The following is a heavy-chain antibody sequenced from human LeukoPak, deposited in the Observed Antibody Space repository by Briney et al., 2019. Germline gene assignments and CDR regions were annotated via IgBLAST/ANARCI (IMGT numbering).Heavy chain of an antibody. CDR2: IYYSGST. CDR3: ARGRRGYSSGWWCFDP. Sequence: SETLSLTCTVSGDSIRSSSHYWGWIRQPPGKGLEWIGSIYYSGSTYYNVSLKSRVTISVDTSKNQFSLKLNSVTAADTAVYYCARGRRGYSSGWWCFDPWGQGTLVTVSS. CDR1: GDSIRSSSHY. J-gene: IGHJ5*02. V-gene: IGHV4-39*07. D-gene: IGHD6-19*01.